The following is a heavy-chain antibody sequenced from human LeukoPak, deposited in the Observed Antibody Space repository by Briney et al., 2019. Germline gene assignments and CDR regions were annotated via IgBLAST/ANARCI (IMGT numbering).Heavy chain of an antibody. Sequence: GGSLRLSCAASGFTFSTYYMRWVRQAPGKGLVWLTRMNGDGRSITYADSVKGRFTISRDNTKNSLYLQMNGLRAEDTAVYYCARAFGTDIWGQGTLVTVSS. CDR1: GFTFSTYY. CDR2: MNGDGRSI. V-gene: IGHV3-74*01. J-gene: IGHJ4*02. CDR3: ARAFGTDI. D-gene: IGHD3-10*01.